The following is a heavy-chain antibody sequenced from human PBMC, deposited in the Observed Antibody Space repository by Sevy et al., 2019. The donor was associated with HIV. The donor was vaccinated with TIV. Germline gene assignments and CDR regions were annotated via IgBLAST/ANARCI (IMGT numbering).Heavy chain of an antibody. CDR2: IYHSGST. CDR1: GYSISSGYY. V-gene: IGHV4-38-2*01. J-gene: IGHJ3*02. Sequence: SETLSLTCAVSGYSISSGYYWGWIRQPPGKGLEWIGSIYHSGSTYYNPSLKSRVTISVDTSKNQFSLKLSSVTAADTAVYYCARMGQLPGAFDIWGQGTMVTVSS. CDR3: ARMGQLPGAFDI. D-gene: IGHD6-6*01.